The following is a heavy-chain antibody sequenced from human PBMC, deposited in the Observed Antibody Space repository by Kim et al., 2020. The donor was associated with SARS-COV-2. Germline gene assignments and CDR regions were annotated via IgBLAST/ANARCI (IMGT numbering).Heavy chain of an antibody. V-gene: IGHV4-34*01. CDR1: GGSFSGYY. Sequence: SETLSLTCAVYGGSFSGYYWSWIRQPPGKGLEWIGEINHSGSTNYNPSLKSRVTISVDTSKNQFSLKLSSETAADTAVYYCARGGPTVTTMFPFDYWGQG. CDR3: ARGGPTVTTMFPFDY. J-gene: IGHJ4*02. CDR2: INHSGST. D-gene: IGHD4-4*01.